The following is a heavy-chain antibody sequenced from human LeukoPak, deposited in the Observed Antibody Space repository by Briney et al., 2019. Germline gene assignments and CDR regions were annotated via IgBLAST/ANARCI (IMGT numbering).Heavy chain of an antibody. Sequence: GRSLRLSCAASGFTFSSYGMHWVRQAPGKGLEWVAVISYDGSNKYYADSVKGRFTISRDDSKNTLYLQMNSLRAEDTAVYYCAKVPGSSSGWYEDDAFDIWGQGTMVTVSS. CDR1: GFTFSSYG. J-gene: IGHJ3*02. CDR2: ISYDGSNK. CDR3: AKVPGSSSGWYEDDAFDI. D-gene: IGHD6-19*01. V-gene: IGHV3-30*18.